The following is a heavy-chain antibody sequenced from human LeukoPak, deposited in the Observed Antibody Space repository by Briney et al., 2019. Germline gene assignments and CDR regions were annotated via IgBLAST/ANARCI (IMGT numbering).Heavy chain of an antibody. CDR1: GGSFSGYY. CDR2: INHSGST. D-gene: IGHD2-15*01. V-gene: IGHV4-34*01. J-gene: IGHJ5*02. CDR3: ARGGYCSGGSCPGWENWFDP. Sequence: SETLSLTCAVYGGSFSGYYWSWIRQPPGKGLEWIGEINHSGSTNYNPSLKSRVTISVDSSKNQFSLKLSSVTAADTAVYYCARGGYCSGGSCPGWENWFDPWGQGTLVTVSS.